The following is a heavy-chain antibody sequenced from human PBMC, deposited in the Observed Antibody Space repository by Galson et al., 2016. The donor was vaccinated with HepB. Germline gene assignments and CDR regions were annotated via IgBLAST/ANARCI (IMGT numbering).Heavy chain of an antibody. D-gene: IGHD3-3*01. J-gene: IGHJ4*02. CDR2: IDHSGTT. CDR3: AGFDYDFWGGNHISPPSCSFDY. V-gene: IGHV4-39*07. Sequence: SETLSLTCTVSGGSVNSNNYYWGWIRQPPGKRLEWIGSIDHSGTTYYSPSLERRVFIFLDTSNNHFSLGLNSVTAADTAVYYCAGFDYDFWGGNHISPPSCSFDYGGPGALVTVSS. CDR1: GGSVNSNNYY.